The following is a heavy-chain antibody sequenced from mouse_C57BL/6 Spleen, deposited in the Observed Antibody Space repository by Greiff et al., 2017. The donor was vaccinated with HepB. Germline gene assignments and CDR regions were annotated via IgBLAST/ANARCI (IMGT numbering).Heavy chain of an antibody. Sequence: QVQLQHSGPELVKPGASVKISCKASGYAFSSSWMNWVKQRPGKGLEWIGRIYPGDGDTNYNGKFKGKATLTADKSSSTAYMQLSSLTSEDSAVYFCARSGADYFDYWGQGTTLTVSS. J-gene: IGHJ2*01. CDR3: ARSGADYFDY. V-gene: IGHV1-82*01. CDR1: GYAFSSSW. D-gene: IGHD3-1*01. CDR2: IYPGDGDT.